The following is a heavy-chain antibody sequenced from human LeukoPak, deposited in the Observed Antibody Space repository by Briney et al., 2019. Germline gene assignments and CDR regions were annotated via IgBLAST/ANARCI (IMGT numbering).Heavy chain of an antibody. CDR3: ATRYSTSHYYYLDV. CDR2: INTNTGNP. V-gene: IGHV7-4-1*02. J-gene: IGHJ6*03. D-gene: IGHD6-13*01. Sequence: GASVKVSCNASGYTFTSYGISWVRQGPGQGLEWMGWINTNTGNPTFDQGFTGRFVFSLDTSVSTAYLQINSLTTDDTAVYFCATRYSTSHYYYLDVWGKGTTVTVSS. CDR1: GYTFTSYG.